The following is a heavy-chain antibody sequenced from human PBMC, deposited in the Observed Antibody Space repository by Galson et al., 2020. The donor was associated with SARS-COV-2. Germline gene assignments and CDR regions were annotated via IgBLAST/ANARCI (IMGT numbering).Heavy chain of an antibody. Sequence: ASVKVSCQASGYTFSSHDINWVRQAPGQGLEWMGWISAYNGNTTYAQGLQGRVTMTTATSTSTAYMELRRRRSDDTAVYYCAREAGNGNYRHTAFDIWGQGTMVTVSS. V-gene: IGHV1-18*01. D-gene: IGHD1-7*01. CDR2: ISAYNGNT. CDR1: GYTFSSHD. CDR3: AREAGNGNYRHTAFDI. J-gene: IGHJ3*02.